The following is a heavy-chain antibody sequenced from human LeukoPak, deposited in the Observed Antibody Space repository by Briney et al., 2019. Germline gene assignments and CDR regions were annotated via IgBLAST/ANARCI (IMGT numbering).Heavy chain of an antibody. J-gene: IGHJ6*03. D-gene: IGHD6-13*01. V-gene: IGHV1-2*02. CDR2: INPNSGGT. Sequence: VASVKVSCKASGYTFTGYYMHWVRQAPGQGLEWMGWINPNSGGTNYAQKFQGRVTMTRDTSISTAYMELSRLRSDDTAVYYCAREVSSSWTYYYYYMDVWGKGTTVTVSS. CDR1: GYTFTGYY. CDR3: AREVSSSWTYYYYYMDV.